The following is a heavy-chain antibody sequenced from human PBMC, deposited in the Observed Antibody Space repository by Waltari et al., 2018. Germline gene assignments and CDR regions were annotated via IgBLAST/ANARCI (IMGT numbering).Heavy chain of an antibody. V-gene: IGHV4-39*01. D-gene: IGHD2-8*01. CDR1: GGSISRLSYY. Sequence: QLQLQESGPGLVKPSETLSLTCTVSGGSISRLSYYWGWIRQPPGKGLEWIGSIYYSGSTYYNPSLKSRVTISVDTSKNQFSLKLSSVTAADTAVYYCARHPAMTIMLWYFDLWGRGTLVTVSS. J-gene: IGHJ2*01. CDR3: ARHPAMTIMLWYFDL. CDR2: IYYSGST.